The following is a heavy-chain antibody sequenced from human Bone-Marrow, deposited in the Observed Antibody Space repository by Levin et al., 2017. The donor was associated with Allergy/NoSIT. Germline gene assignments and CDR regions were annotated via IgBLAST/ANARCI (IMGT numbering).Heavy chain of an antibody. CDR2: ISGSGGST. D-gene: IGHD2-8*01. CDR3: AKRGGDIVLMVYSPRKEAAYFDL. Sequence: GGSLRLSCAASGFTFSSYAMSWVRQAPGKGLEWVSAISGSGGSTYYADSVKGRFTISRDNSKNTLYLQMNSLRAEDTAVYYCAKRGGDIVLMVYSPRKEAAYFDLWGRGTLVTVSS. J-gene: IGHJ2*01. CDR1: GFTFSSYA. V-gene: IGHV3-23*01.